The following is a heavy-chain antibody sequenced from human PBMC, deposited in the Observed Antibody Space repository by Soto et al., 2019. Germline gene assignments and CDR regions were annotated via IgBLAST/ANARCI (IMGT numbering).Heavy chain of an antibody. V-gene: IGHV3-74*01. Sequence: VGSLRLSCAASGFTFSSNWMHWVRRVPRRGLVWVSRINTDGSITDYVDSVKGRFTISRDNAKNTLYLQMNSLRVEDTAVYYCARDGEGFWGQGTLVTVSS. CDR2: INTDGSIT. CDR3: ARDGEGF. J-gene: IGHJ4*02. D-gene: IGHD2-21*01. CDR1: GFTFSSNW.